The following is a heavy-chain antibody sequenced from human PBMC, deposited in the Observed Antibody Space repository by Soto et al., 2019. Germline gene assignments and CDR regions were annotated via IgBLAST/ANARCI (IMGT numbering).Heavy chain of an antibody. CDR3: AKGFPLSTICDAFDV. V-gene: IGHV3-23*01. Sequence: QMLESGGDLVQPGGSLRLSCVASGFTFSSFAMNWIRQAPGKGLEWVCDISGRGGTTHYAASVKGRFTIDRDNSKNRVYFLRNSLSADDTAIYYCAKGFPLSTICDAFDVWGHGTAVTLSS. D-gene: IGHD1-26*01. CDR2: ISGRGGTT. CDR1: GFTFSSFA. J-gene: IGHJ3*01.